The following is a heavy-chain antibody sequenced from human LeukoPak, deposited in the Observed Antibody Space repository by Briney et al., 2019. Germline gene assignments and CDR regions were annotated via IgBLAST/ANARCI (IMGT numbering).Heavy chain of an antibody. J-gene: IGHJ3*02. Sequence: GGSLRLSCAASGFTFSDYYMSWIRQAPGKGLEWVSYISSSGSTIYYADSVKGRFTISRDNAKNSLYLQMNSLRAEDTAVYYCASGQQLVLYDAFDIWGQGTMVTVSS. D-gene: IGHD6-13*01. CDR2: ISSSGSTI. CDR1: GFTFSDYY. V-gene: IGHV3-11*01. CDR3: ASGQQLVLYDAFDI.